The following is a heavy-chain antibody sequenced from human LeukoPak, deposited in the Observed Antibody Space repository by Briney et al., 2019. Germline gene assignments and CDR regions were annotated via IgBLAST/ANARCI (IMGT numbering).Heavy chain of an antibody. CDR1: GGSVSSGSYY. CDR2: IYYSGST. D-gene: IGHD3-10*01. CDR3: VRHPRGGPYFDY. Sequence: PSETLSLTCTVSGGSVSSGSYYWSWVRQPPGKGLEWIGYIYYSGSTNYNPSLKSRVTISVDTSKNQFSLRLSSVTAADTAVYYWVRHPRGGPYFDYWGQGTLVTVSS. J-gene: IGHJ4*02. V-gene: IGHV4-61*01.